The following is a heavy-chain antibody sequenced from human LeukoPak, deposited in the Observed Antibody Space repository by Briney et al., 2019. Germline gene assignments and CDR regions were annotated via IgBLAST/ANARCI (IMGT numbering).Heavy chain of an antibody. CDR2: IYYSGST. CDR1: GGSISSGSYY. V-gene: IGHV4-39*07. Sequence: SETLSLTCTVSGGSISSGSYYWGWIRQPPGKGLEWIGSIYYSGSTYYNPSLKSRVTISVDTSKNQFSLKLSSVTAADTAVYYCARAGGDGYNNWGQGTLVTVSS. CDR3: ARAGGDGYNN. D-gene: IGHD5-24*01. J-gene: IGHJ4*02.